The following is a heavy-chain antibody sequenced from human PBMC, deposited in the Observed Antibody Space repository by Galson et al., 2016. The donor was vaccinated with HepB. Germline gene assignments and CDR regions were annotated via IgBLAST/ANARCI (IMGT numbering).Heavy chain of an antibody. CDR2: ISYNSGDET. CDR3: AKVPYGDYASAFDS. V-gene: IGHV3-23*01. J-gene: IGHJ4*02. D-gene: IGHD4-17*01. Sequence: SLRLSCAASGFTFRDFAMTWVRQTPGKGLEWVSAISYNSGDETYFADSVRGRFTISRDNSKDTLYLQMNSLRVEDTAVYFCAKVPYGDYASAFDSWGREPWSPSPQ. CDR1: GFTFRDFA.